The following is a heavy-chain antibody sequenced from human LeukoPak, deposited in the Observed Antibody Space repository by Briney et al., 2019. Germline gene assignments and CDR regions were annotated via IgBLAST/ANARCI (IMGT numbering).Heavy chain of an antibody. D-gene: IGHD2-21*01. V-gene: IGHV3-30-3*01. CDR3: ARTQTYSTDY. Sequence: GGSLRLSCAASGFTFSSYAMHWGRQAPGKGLEWVAVISYDGSNKYYADSVKGRFTISRDNSKNTLYLQMNSLRAEDTAVYYCARTQTYSTDYWGQGTLVTVSS. CDR2: ISYDGSNK. J-gene: IGHJ4*02. CDR1: GFTFSSYA.